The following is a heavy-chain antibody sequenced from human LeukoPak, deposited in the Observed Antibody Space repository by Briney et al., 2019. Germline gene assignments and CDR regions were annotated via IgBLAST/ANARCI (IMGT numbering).Heavy chain of an antibody. CDR3: AKVGCSSTSCYEGATHAEYFQH. J-gene: IGHJ1*01. Sequence: GESLTLSCAVYGFTFSSYAMSWVRQAPGKGLEWVSAISGSGGSTYYADSVKGRFTISRDNSKTTLYLQINSLRAEDTAVYYCAKVGCSSTSCYEGATHAEYFQHWGQGTLVTVSS. CDR2: ISGSGGST. CDR1: GFTFSSYA. V-gene: IGHV3-23*01. D-gene: IGHD2-2*01.